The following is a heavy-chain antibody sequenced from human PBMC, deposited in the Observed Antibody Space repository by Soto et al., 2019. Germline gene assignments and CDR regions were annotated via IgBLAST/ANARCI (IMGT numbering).Heavy chain of an antibody. CDR2: VYYSGST. CDR3: ARDDSRKYGDYYYYYYMDV. V-gene: IGHV4-59*01. J-gene: IGHJ6*03. D-gene: IGHD4-17*01. Sequence: SETLSLTCTVSGGSISSYYWSWIRQPPGKGLEWIGYVYYSGSTNYNPSLKSRVTISVDTSKNQFSLKLSSVTTADTAVYYCARDDSRKYGDYYYYYYMDVWGKGTTVTVSS. CDR1: GGSISSYY.